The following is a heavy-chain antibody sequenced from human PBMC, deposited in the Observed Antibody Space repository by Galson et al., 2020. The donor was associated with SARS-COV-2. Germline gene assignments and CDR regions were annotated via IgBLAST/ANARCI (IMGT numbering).Heavy chain of an antibody. CDR2: ISYDGSNK. CDR1: GFTFSSYA. J-gene: IGHJ5*02. D-gene: IGHD1-26*01. Sequence: GESLKISCAASGFTFSSYAMHWVRQAPGKGLEWVAVISYDGSNKYYADSVKGRFTISRDNSKNTLYLQMNSLRAEDTAVYYCARSYSGSYLSGFDPWGQGTLVTVSS. CDR3: ARSYSGSYLSGFDP. V-gene: IGHV3-30*04.